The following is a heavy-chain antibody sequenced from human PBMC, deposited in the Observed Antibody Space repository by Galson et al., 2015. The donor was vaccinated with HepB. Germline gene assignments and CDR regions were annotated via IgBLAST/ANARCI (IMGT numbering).Heavy chain of an antibody. CDR1: GFTFSSYS. Sequence: SLRLSCAASGFTFSSYSMNWVRQAPGKGLEWVSSISSSSSYIYYADSVKGRFTISRDNAKNSLYLQMNSLRAEDTAVYYCARRDTAMVTGALDYWGQGTLVTVSS. D-gene: IGHD5-18*01. CDR2: ISSSSSYI. V-gene: IGHV3-21*01. J-gene: IGHJ4*02. CDR3: ARRDTAMVTGALDY.